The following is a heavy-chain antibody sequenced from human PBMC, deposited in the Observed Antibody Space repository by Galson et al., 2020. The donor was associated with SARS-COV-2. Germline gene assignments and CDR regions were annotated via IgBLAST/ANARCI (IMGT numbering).Heavy chain of an antibody. CDR3: ARTVVEMATLGAYYYYGMDV. CDR1: GFSLSTSGMC. D-gene: IGHD2-2*01. J-gene: IGHJ6*02. CDR2: IDWDDDK. Sequence: ESGPTLVKPTQTLTLTCTFSGFSLSTSGMCVSWIRQPPGKALEWLARIDWDDDKYYSTSLKTRLTISKDTSKNQVVLTMTNMDPVDTATYYCARTVVEMATLGAYYYYGMDVWGQGTTVTVSS. V-gene: IGHV2-70*11.